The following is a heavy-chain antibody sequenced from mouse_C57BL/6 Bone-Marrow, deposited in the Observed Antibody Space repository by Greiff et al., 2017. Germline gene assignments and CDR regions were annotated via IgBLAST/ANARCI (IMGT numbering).Heavy chain of an antibody. Sequence: QVQLQQPGTELVKPGASVKLSCKASGYTFTSYWMHWVKQRPGQGLEWIGNINPSNGGTNYNEKFKSQATLTLDKSSSTAYMQLSSLTSEDSAVYYCARNGDYDGFFAYWGQGTLVTVSA. V-gene: IGHV1-53*01. CDR1: GYTFTSYW. CDR3: ARNGDYDGFFAY. J-gene: IGHJ3*01. D-gene: IGHD2-4*01. CDR2: INPSNGGT.